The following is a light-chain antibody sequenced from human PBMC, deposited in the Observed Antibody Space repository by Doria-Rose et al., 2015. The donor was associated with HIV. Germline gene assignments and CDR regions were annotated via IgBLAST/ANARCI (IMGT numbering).Light chain of an antibody. J-gene: IGLJ2*01. V-gene: IGLV2-11*01. CDR1: SSDVGGYDF. CDR3: CSYAGSYVV. CDR2: DVT. Sequence: SGSPGQSVTISCTGTSSDVGGYDFVSWFQHHPGKAPKLMIYDVTKRPSGVADRFSGSKSGNTASLTISGLQAEDEADYYCCSYAGSYVVFGGGTKLTVL.